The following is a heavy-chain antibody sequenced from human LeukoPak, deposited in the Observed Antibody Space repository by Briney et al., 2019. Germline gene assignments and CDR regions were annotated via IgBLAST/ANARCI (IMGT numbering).Heavy chain of an antibody. CDR1: GGTFSSYA. Sequence: SVKVSCKAAGGTFSSYAISWVRQAPGQGLEWMVGIIPIFGTANYAQKFQGRVTITADESTSTAYMELSSLRSEDTAVYYCARGGLNYSDSSGFDYWGQGTLVPVSS. J-gene: IGHJ4*02. CDR3: ARGGLNYSDSSGFDY. V-gene: IGHV1-69*13. CDR2: IIPIFGTA. D-gene: IGHD3-22*01.